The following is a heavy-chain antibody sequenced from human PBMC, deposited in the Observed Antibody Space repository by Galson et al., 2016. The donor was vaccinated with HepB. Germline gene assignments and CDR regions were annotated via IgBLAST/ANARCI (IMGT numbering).Heavy chain of an antibody. CDR3: AGFWERGFYYYGMDV. V-gene: IGHV4-59*01. CDR2: AFHSGST. D-gene: IGHD1-26*01. Sequence: LSLTCSVSGGSIINYYWSWVRQPPGKGLEWIGYAFHSGSTNYNPSLKSRVAISMDTSKNQFSLKLSSVTAADTAVYFCAGFWERGFYYYGMDVWGQGTTVTVS. CDR1: GGSIINYY. J-gene: IGHJ6*02.